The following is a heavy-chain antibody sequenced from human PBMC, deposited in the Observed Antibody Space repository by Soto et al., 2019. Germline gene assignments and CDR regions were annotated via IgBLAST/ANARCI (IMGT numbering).Heavy chain of an antibody. D-gene: IGHD2-21*02. CDR3: ARLPKGSLVTA. CDR1: GFRFSYHI. V-gene: IGHV3-48*02. Sequence: PGGSLRLSCVASGFRFSYHIMTWVRQSPGKGLQWIAYISSSSDNIYYAESVRGRFTVSRDNAKNALFLQMNSLRDDDTATYYCARLPKGSLVTAWGQGTRVTVSS. CDR2: ISSSSDNI. J-gene: IGHJ4*02.